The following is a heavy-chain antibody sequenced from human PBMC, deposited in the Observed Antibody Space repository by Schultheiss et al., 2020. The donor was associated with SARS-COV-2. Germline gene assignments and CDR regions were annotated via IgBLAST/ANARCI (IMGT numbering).Heavy chain of an antibody. D-gene: IGHD1-26*01. Sequence: GGSLRLSCAASGFTFSDYYMSWIRQAPGKGLEWVSYISSSGTSISYADSVKGRFTISRDNAKSTMYLQMNSLRAEDTSVYYCAREVSGSYFPYYTMAVWGQGTTVTAP. CDR2: ISSSGTSI. V-gene: IGHV3-11*04. CDR3: AREVSGSYFPYYTMAV. J-gene: IGHJ6*02. CDR1: GFTFSDYY.